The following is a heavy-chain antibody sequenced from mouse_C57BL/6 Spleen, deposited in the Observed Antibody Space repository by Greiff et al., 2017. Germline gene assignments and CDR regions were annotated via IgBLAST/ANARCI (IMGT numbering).Heavy chain of an antibody. CDR2: IWSGGST. CDR1: GFSLTSYG. Sequence: VQLKESGPGLVQPSQSLSITCTVSGFSLTSYGVHWVRQSPGKGLEWLGGIWSGGSTDYNAAFISSMSISKDNSKSQVFFKMNSLQADDTAIYYCARNPYDYDVAWFAYWGQGTLVTVSA. D-gene: IGHD2-4*01. CDR3: ARNPYDYDVAWFAY. V-gene: IGHV2-2*01. J-gene: IGHJ3*01.